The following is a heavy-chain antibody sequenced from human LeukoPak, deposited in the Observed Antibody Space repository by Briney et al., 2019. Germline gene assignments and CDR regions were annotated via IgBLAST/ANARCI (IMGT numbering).Heavy chain of an antibody. CDR2: ISYDGTNK. Sequence: PGRSLRLSCAASGFTFSSYAMHWVRQAPGKGLEWVAVISYDGTNKYYADSVKGRFTISRDNSKNTLYLQMNSLRAEDTAVYYCAKATSSIATLGYWGQGALVTVSS. D-gene: IGHD6-6*01. J-gene: IGHJ4*02. V-gene: IGHV3-30*04. CDR1: GFTFSSYA. CDR3: AKATSSIATLGY.